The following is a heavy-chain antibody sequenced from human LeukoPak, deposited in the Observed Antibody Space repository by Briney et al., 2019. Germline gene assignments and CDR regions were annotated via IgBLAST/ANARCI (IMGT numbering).Heavy chain of an antibody. CDR2: INPNSGGT. V-gene: IGHV1-2*02. Sequence: GASVKVSCKASGYTFTGYYMHWVRQAPGQGLEWMGWINPNSGGTNYAQKFQGRVTMTRDTSISTAYMELSRLRSDDTAVYYCARDRGGSYLQGYFLHWGQGSLVIVSS. CDR3: ARDRGGSYLQGYFLH. D-gene: IGHD1-26*01. CDR1: GYTFTGYY. J-gene: IGHJ1*01.